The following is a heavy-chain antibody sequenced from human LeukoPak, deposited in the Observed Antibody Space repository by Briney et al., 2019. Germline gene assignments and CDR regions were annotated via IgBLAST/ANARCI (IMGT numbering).Heavy chain of an antibody. CDR1: GDSVSSNSAA. Sequence: SQTLSLTCALSGDSVSSNSAAWHWIRQSPSRGLEWLGRTYYRSKWYNDYAVSVKSRITINPDTSKNQFSLQLNSVTPEDTAVYYCARDTLRGYSYGFNYYYGMDVGGQGTTVTVS. V-gene: IGHV6-1*01. CDR3: ARDTLRGYSYGFNYYYGMDV. J-gene: IGHJ6*02. D-gene: IGHD5-18*01. CDR2: TYYRSKWYN.